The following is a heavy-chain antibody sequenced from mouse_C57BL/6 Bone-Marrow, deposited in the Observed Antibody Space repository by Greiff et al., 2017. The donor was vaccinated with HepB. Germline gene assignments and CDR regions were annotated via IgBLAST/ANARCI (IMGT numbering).Heavy chain of an antibody. D-gene: IGHD2-4*01. CDR1: GFSLTSYG. CDR2: IWSGGST. V-gene: IGHV2-2*01. CDR3: ARLYDYDGDFDY. J-gene: IGHJ2*01. Sequence: VQLQESGPGLVQPSQSLSITCTVSGFSLTSYGVHWVRQSPGKGLEWLGVIWSGGSTDYNAAFISRLSISKDNSKSQVFFKMNSLQADDTAIYYCARLYDYDGDFDYWGQGTTLTVSS.